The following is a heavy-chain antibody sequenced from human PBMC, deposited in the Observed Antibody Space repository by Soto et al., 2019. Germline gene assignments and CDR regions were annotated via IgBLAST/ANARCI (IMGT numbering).Heavy chain of an antibody. CDR3: ARHPERIAEIGWFDP. CDR1: GFTFSSYS. D-gene: IGHD6-13*01. Sequence: EVQLVESGGGLVQPGGSLRLSCAASGFTFSSYSMNWVRQAPGKGLEWVSYINSSSSTIYYADSVKGRFTISRDNAKNSLYLQRNSLRAEDTAVYYCARHPERIAEIGWFDPWGQGTLVTVSS. V-gene: IGHV3-48*01. J-gene: IGHJ5*02. CDR2: INSSSSTI.